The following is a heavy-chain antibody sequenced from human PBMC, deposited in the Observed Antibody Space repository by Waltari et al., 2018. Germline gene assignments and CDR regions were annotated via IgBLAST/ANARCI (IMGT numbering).Heavy chain of an antibody. CDR2: IAGSVSST. CDR1: GFSFSRYT. V-gene: IGHV3-23*01. Sequence: EVQLLESGGGSVQPGGSLRLSCVASGFSFSRYTMSWVRQVPRKGLEWVSAIAGSVSSTYYADSVNGRFTISRDNSKNTLYLQMSSLRADDTATYFCVRDSLGRGYYLCDTWGRGTLVTVSS. J-gene: IGHJ5*02. D-gene: IGHD3-22*01. CDR3: VRDSLGRGYYLCDT.